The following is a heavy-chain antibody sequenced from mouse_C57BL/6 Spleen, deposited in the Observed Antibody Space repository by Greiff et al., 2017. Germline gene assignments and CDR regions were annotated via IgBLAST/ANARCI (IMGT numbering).Heavy chain of an antibody. Sequence: EVMLVESGGGLVKPGGSLKLSCAASGFTFSSYAMSWVRQTPEKRLEWVATISDGGSYTYYPDNVKGRFTISRDNAKNNLYLQMSHLKSEDTAMYYCARLRVFDYWGQGTTLTVSS. CDR3: ARLRVFDY. J-gene: IGHJ2*01. CDR2: ISDGGSYT. D-gene: IGHD2-12*01. CDR1: GFTFSSYA. V-gene: IGHV5-4*03.